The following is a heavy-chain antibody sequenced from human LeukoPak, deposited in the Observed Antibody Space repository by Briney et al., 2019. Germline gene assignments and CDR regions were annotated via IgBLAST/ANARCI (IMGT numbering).Heavy chain of an antibody. CDR2: ISGSGGST. V-gene: IGHV3-23*01. J-gene: IGHJ4*02. D-gene: IGHD3-22*01. Sequence: GGSLRLSCAASGFTFSSYAMSWVRQAPGKGLEWVSAISGSGGSTYYADSVKGRFTISRDNSKNTLYLQMNSLRAEDPAVYYCAKELALAYYYDSSGYYYVGYWGQGTLVTVSS. CDR3: AKELALAYYYDSSGYYYVGY. CDR1: GFTFSSYA.